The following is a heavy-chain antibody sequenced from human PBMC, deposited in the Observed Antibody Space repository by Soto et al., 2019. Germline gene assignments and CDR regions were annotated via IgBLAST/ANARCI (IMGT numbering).Heavy chain of an antibody. V-gene: IGHV3-74*02. CDR3: ARGDRGAFDL. J-gene: IGHJ3*01. D-gene: IGHD1-26*01. CDR2: IHSDGSST. Sequence: VHLVESGGGVVQPGRSLRLSCAASGFTFSIYSMHWVRQAPGKGLVWVSRIHSDGSSTTYADSVKGRFTISRDNARNTLYLQMNSLRAEDTAVYYCARGDRGAFDLWGQGTVVTVSS. CDR1: GFTFSIYS.